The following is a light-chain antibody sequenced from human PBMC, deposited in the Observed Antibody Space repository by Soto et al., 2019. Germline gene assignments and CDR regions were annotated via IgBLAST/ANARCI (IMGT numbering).Light chain of an antibody. CDR1: QGISSY. V-gene: IGKV1-8*01. CDR3: QQYYSYPYT. CDR2: AAS. Sequence: AIRMTQSPYSLSASPGDRVPINCRASQGISSYLAWYQQKPWKAPKLLLYAASTLQSGVPSMFSGSGSGTEFTLTISCLQSEDFATSYCQQYYSYPYTFGQGTKMEIK. J-gene: IGKJ2*01.